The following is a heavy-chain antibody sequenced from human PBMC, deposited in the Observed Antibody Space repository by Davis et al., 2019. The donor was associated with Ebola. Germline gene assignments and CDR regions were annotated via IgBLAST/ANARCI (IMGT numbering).Heavy chain of an antibody. CDR3: ARGGQLLSAQSGAFDI. CDR1: GFTFSSYA. CDR2: ISGSGGST. V-gene: IGHV3-23*01. J-gene: IGHJ3*02. Sequence: GESLKISCAASGFTFSSYAMSWVRQAPGKGLEWVSAISGSGGSTYYADSVKGRFTISRDNAKNSLYLQMNSLRAEDTAVYYCARGGQLLSAQSGAFDIWGQGTMVTVSS. D-gene: IGHD2-2*01.